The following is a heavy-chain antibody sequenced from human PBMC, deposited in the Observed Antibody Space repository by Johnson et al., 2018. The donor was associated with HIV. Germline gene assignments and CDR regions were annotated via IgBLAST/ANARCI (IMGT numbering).Heavy chain of an antibody. V-gene: IGHV3-9*01. D-gene: IGHD3-10*01. Sequence: EVQLVESWGGLVQPGRSLRLSCAASGFTFDDYAMHWVRQAPGKGLEWVSGISWNSGSIGYADSVKGRFTISRDNAKNSLYLQMNSLRAEDTAVYYCARGGQVVRGAKGDAFDIWGQGTMVTVSS. J-gene: IGHJ3*02. CDR1: GFTFDDYA. CDR3: ARGGQVVRGAKGDAFDI. CDR2: ISWNSGSI.